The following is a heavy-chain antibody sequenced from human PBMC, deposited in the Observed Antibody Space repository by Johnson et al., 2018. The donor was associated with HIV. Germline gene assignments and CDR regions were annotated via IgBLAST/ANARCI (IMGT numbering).Heavy chain of an antibody. CDR1: GFSFSDYY. Sequence: VQLVESGGGVVQPGRSLRLSCAASGFSFSDYYMSWIRQAPGKGLEWISSISSSGTTLQSADSVKGRFTISRDNAKNTLYLQMNSLRVEDPALYYCTRDGLDAFDMWGQGTMVTVSS. CDR2: ISSSGTTL. V-gene: IGHV3-11*04. J-gene: IGHJ3*02. CDR3: TRDGLDAFDM.